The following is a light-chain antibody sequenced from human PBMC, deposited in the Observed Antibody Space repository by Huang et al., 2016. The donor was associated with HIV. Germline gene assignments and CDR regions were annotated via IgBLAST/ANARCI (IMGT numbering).Light chain of an antibody. CDR3: QQYNSYMYT. CDR2: KAS. J-gene: IGKJ2*01. Sequence: DIQMTQSPSTLFASVGDSVIITCRASQSISDWLAGYQQKPGRAPKLLIYKASSLESGVPSRFSGSGSGTEFTLTISGLQPDDFATYDCQQYNSYMYTFGQGTKVEI. CDR1: QSISDW. V-gene: IGKV1-5*03.